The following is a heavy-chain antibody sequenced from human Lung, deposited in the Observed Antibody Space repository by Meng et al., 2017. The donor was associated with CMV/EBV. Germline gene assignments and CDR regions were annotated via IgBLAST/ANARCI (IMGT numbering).Heavy chain of an antibody. J-gene: IGHJ5*01. D-gene: IGHD1-7*01. Sequence: SXTXSLXCAVYGGSFSGSYWHWIRQPPGMGLEWIGEIDGTGRTKYSPSLNSRVTILLDTSKKQFSLELSSVTAADTAVYYCARLTGTVYVHWFDSWGQGTLVTVS. V-gene: IGHV4-34*01. CDR2: IDGTGRT. CDR3: ARLTGTVYVHWFDS. CDR1: GGSFSGSY.